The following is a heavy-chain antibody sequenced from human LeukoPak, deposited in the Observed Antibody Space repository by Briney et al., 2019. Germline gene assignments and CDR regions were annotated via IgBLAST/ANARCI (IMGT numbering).Heavy chain of an antibody. CDR3: ARTDDSSGY. V-gene: IGHV4-59*01. J-gene: IGHJ4*02. Sequence: AETLSLTCTASGVSITSYYLSWIRQPPGKGLEWIGYIYYSGSTNYNPSLKSRVTTSVHTSKNQFSLNLSSVTAADTAVYYCARTDDSSGYWGQGTLVTVSS. CDR2: IYYSGST. CDR1: GVSITSYY. D-gene: IGHD3-22*01.